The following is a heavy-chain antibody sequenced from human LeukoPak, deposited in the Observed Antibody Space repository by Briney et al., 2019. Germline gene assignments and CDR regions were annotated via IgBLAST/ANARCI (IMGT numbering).Heavy chain of an antibody. V-gene: IGHV4-34*01. CDR3: ARVRFVALDY. CDR1: GFTFSSYA. D-gene: IGHD2-15*01. J-gene: IGHJ4*02. CDR2: INHSGST. Sequence: GSLRLSCAASGFTFSSYAMSWVRQPPGKGLEWIGEINHSGSTNYNPSLKSRVTISVDTSKNQFSLKLSSVTAADTAMYYCARVRFVALDYWGQGTLVTVSS.